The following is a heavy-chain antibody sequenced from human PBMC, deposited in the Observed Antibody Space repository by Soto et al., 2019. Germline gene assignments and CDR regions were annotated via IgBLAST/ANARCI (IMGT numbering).Heavy chain of an antibody. CDR3: ARGYYGSGGIQYYYYYYYMDV. CDR1: GYTFTSYG. D-gene: IGHD3-10*01. J-gene: IGHJ6*03. V-gene: IGHV1-18*01. CDR2: ISAYNGNT. Sequence: ASVKVSCKASGYTFTSYGISWVRQAPGQGLEWMGWISAYNGNTNYAQKLQGRVTMTTDTSTSTAYMELRSLRSDDTAVYYCARGYYGSGGIQYYYYYYYMDVWGKGTTVTVSS.